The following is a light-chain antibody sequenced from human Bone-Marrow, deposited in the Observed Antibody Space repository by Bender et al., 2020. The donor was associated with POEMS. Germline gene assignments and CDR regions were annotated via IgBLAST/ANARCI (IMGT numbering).Light chain of an antibody. Sequence: QSALTQPRSVSGSPGQSVTISCTGTNSDIGGYNSVSWYQHHPGKDPKLLIFEGSERPSGVSDRFSASKAGNTASLIVYGLQAEDEADYYCSSYTSSSLYVFGTGTKVTVL. CDR1: NSDIGGYNS. CDR3: SSYTSSSLYV. V-gene: IGLV2-14*01. CDR2: EGS. J-gene: IGLJ1*01.